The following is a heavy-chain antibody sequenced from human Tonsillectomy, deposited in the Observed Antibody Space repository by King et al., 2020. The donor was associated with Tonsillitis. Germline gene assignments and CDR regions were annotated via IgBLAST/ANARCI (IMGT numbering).Heavy chain of an antibody. J-gene: IGHJ2*01. D-gene: IGHD3-3*01. Sequence: VQLVESGGRLVKPGGSLRLSCAASGFTFTNAWMNWVRQAPGKGLEWVGRIKSKTDAGTIDYAAPVKGRFTISRDDSKTTLYLHMNSLKTEDTAVYYCTTVRYDFWNNYFSDWYFDLWGPGTLVTVSS. V-gene: IGHV3-15*07. CDR3: TTVRYDFWNNYFSDWYFDL. CDR2: IKSKTDAGTI. CDR1: GFTFTNAW.